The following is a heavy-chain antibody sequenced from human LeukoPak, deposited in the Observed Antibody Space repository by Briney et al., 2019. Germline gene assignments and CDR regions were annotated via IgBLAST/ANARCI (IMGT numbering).Heavy chain of an antibody. CDR2: ISGSGGST. CDR1: GFTFSSYA. V-gene: IGHV3-23*01. CDR3: AKPDYDILTGYYTTHDY. D-gene: IGHD3-9*01. Sequence: PGGSLRLSCAASGFTFSSYAMSWVRQAPGKGLEWVPAISGSGGSTYYADSVKGRFTISRDNSKNTLYLQMNSLRAEDTAVYYCAKPDYDILTGYYTTHDYWGQGTLVTVSS. J-gene: IGHJ4*02.